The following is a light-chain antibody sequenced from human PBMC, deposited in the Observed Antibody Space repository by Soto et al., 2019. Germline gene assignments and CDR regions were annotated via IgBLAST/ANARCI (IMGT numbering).Light chain of an antibody. CDR3: QQYNNWPPT. J-gene: IGKJ5*01. Sequence: EIVMTQSPATLSVSPGERSALSCRASQSVSSDLAWYQQKPGQAPRLLIYGASTRAIGIPARFSGSGSGTEFTLTISSLQSEDFAVYYCQQYNNWPPTFGQGTRLEIK. V-gene: IGKV3-15*01. CDR1: QSVSSD. CDR2: GAS.